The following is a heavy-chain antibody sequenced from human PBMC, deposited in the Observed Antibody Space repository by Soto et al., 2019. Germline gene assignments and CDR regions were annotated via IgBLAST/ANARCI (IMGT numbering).Heavy chain of an antibody. CDR1: GGSISSGDYY. CDR3: ARVPYGSGIPYFDY. J-gene: IGHJ4*02. V-gene: IGHV4-30-4*01. CDR2: IYYSGST. D-gene: IGHD3-10*01. Sequence: PSETLSLTCTVSGGSISSGDYYWSWIRQPPGKGLEWIGYIYYSGSTYYNPSLKSRVTISVDTSKNQFSLKLSSVTAADTAVYYCARVPYGSGIPYFDYWGQGTLVTVSS.